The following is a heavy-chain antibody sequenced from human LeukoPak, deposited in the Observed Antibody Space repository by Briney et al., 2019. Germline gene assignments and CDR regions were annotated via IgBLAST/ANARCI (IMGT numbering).Heavy chain of an antibody. CDR3: ASGNSFDY. CDR2: IKTDGSEK. J-gene: IGHJ4*02. V-gene: IGHV3-7*01. Sequence: GGSLRLSCEGSGFTFSNYWMGWVRQAPGKGLQWVANIKTDGSEKYYVDSVKGRFTISRDNAKNSLYLQMNSLRADDTAVYFCASGNSFDYWGQGTLVTVSS. CDR1: GFTFSNYW.